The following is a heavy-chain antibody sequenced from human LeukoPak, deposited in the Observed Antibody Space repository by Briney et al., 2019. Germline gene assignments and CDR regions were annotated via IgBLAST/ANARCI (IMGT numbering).Heavy chain of an antibody. CDR3: AREPGGTGTSDFDF. J-gene: IGHJ4*02. V-gene: IGHV4-59*11. Sequence: SETLSLSCTVSGGSFTNHFWNWIRQPPGKGLEWIGEISGNGNTRYNPSPSSRVSISVDTTKNQFSLRINSVTAAGTAVYYCAREPGGTGTSDFDFWGQGTLVTVSS. CDR1: GGSFTNHF. D-gene: IGHD1-1*01. CDR2: ISGNGNT.